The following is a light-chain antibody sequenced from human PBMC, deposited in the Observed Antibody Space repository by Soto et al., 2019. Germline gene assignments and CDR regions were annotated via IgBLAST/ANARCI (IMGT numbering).Light chain of an antibody. V-gene: IGKV3-11*01. J-gene: IGKJ4*01. CDR3: QQRSNWLT. CDR1: QSVSSY. Sequence: EIVLTQSPATLSLSPWERATLSCRASQSVSSYLAWYQQKPGQAPRLLIYDASNRATGIPARLSGSGSGTDFTLTISSLEPEDSAVYYCQQRSNWLTFGGGTKVDIK. CDR2: DAS.